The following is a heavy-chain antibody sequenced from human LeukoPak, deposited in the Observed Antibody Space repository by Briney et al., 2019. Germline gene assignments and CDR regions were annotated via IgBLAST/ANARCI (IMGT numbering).Heavy chain of an antibody. J-gene: IGHJ4*02. Sequence: GGSLRLSCAASGFTFSSYAMHWVRQAPGKGLEWVAVISYDGSNKYYADSVKGRFTISRDNSKNTLYLQMNSQRAEDTAVYYCARARIHVLRFLEWSPQNYWGQGTLVTVSS. V-gene: IGHV3-30*04. D-gene: IGHD3-3*01. CDR1: GFTFSSYA. CDR2: ISYDGSNK. CDR3: ARARIHVLRFLEWSPQNY.